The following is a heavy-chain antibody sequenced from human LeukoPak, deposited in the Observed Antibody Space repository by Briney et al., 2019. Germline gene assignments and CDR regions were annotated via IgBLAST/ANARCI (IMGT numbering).Heavy chain of an antibody. J-gene: IGHJ4*02. D-gene: IGHD3-3*01. Sequence: PGGSLRLSCAASGFTFSSYAMHWVRQAPGKGLEWVAVISYDGSNKYYADSVKGRFTISRDNSKNTLYLQMNSLRAEDTAVYYCANTKLRFLEWLLSRFDYWGQGTLVTVSS. V-gene: IGHV3-30-3*01. CDR3: ANTKLRFLEWLLSRFDY. CDR1: GFTFSSYA. CDR2: ISYDGSNK.